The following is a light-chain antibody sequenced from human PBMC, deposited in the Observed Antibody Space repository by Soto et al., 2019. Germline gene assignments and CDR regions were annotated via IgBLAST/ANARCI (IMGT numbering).Light chain of an antibody. J-gene: IGLJ3*02. Sequence: QSVLTQPPSVSGAPGQRVTISRSGGSSNIGAGYDVHWYQQLPETPPKLLIYGNNIRPSGVPDRFSGSKSGTSASLAITGLQAEDEADYYCHSYDRSLSGSVFGGGTKLTVL. CDR1: SSNIGAGYD. CDR3: HSYDRSLSGSV. CDR2: GNN. V-gene: IGLV1-40*01.